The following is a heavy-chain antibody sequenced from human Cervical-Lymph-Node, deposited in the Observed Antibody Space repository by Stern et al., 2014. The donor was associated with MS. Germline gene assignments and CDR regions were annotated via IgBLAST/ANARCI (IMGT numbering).Heavy chain of an antibody. CDR2: IIPIFGSV. CDR1: GGTFSSYT. J-gene: IGHJ3*02. Sequence: VQLVHSGAEVKKPGSSVKVSCKTSGGTFSSYTVSWVRQAPGHGLQWMGGIIPIFGSVEYAQTLEGRVTLTADTSTNTVYMELSSLRSEDTAVYYCARDTSMMKGSAFDIWGQGTMVTVS. V-gene: IGHV1-69*06. D-gene: IGHD3-22*01. CDR3: ARDTSMMKGSAFDI.